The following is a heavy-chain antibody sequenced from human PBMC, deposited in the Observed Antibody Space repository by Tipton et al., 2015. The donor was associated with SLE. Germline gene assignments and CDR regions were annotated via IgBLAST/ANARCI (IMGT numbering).Heavy chain of an antibody. CDR1: GYSISSGYY. J-gene: IGHJ6*02. CDR3: ARDAV. Sequence: TLSLTCAVSGYSISSGYYWGWIRQPPGKGLEWIGSSYHIGSTYYNPSLKSRVTISVDTSKNQFSLKLSSVTAADTAVYYCARDAVWGQGTTVTVSS. CDR2: SYHIGST. V-gene: IGHV4-38-2*02.